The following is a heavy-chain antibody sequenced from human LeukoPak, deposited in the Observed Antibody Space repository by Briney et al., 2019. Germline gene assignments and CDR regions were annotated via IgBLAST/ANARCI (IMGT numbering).Heavy chain of an antibody. CDR2: IYYSGST. Sequence: SETLSLTCTVSGGSISSSSYYWGWIRQPPGKGLEWLGSIYYSGSTYYNPSLKSRVTISVDTSKNQFSLKLSSVTAADTAVYYCARDLWLRLKYNWFDPWGQGTLVTVSS. D-gene: IGHD5-12*01. V-gene: IGHV4-39*07. CDR1: GGSISSSSYY. J-gene: IGHJ5*02. CDR3: ARDLWLRLKYNWFDP.